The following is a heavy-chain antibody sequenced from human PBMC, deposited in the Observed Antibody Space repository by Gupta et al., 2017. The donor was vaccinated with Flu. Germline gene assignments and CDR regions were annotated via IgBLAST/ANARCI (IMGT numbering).Heavy chain of an antibody. CDR3: ARAGKNWDSGYSFDF. D-gene: IGHD3-22*01. CDR2: IYHTGST. J-gene: IGHJ4*02. Sequence: QVQLQESGPGLVKPSETLSLTCTISGGSISPYYWSWIRQPPGKGLEWIAFIYHTGSTNYSPSLKSRVTMSLDTSKNQFSLKLNSVTAADTAVYFCARAGKNWDSGYSFDFWGQGILVTVSS. CDR1: GGSISPYY. V-gene: IGHV4-59*01.